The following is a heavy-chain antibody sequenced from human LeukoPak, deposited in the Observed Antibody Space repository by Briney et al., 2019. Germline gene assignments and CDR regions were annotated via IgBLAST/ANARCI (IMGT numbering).Heavy chain of an antibody. D-gene: IGHD5-24*01. CDR1: GGSISSGSYY. J-gene: IGHJ4*02. CDR3: AIRRDGYNLQDY. V-gene: IGHV4-61*09. Sequence: SQTLSLTCTVSGGSISSGSYYWSWIRQPAGKGLEWIGHIYTSGNGNYNPSLKSRVTISIDTSKNQFSLKLSSVTAADTAVYYCAIRRDGYNLQDYWGQGTLVTVSS. CDR2: IYTSGNG.